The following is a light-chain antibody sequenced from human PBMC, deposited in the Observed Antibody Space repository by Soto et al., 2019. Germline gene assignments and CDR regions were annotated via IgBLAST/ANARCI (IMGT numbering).Light chain of an antibody. J-gene: IGKJ1*01. V-gene: IGKV3-11*01. Sequence: EIEVTQSPATLSLSPGERATLSCRASHSVSIFFALYQQTLGQSTRLLIDAASNRASGTAASFAGSGSRADFTLTSSSVEPEDAAVYYRQQRGNWWTFGQGTKVDIK. CDR2: AAS. CDR3: QQRGNWWT. CDR1: HSVSIF.